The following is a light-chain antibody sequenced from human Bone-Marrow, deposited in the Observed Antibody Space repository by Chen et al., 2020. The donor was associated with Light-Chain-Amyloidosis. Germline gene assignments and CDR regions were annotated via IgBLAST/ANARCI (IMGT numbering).Light chain of an antibody. V-gene: IGKV1-33*01. CDR1: QDITNY. J-gene: IGKJ2*01. Sequence: DIQKTQSPSSLSASVGDRVTITCQASQDITNYLNWYQQKPGEVPKLLIYDASTLETWVPSRFIGGRSGTHFTFTITSLQREDIATYYCQQYADLPYTFGQGTNLEIK. CDR3: QQYADLPYT. CDR2: DAS.